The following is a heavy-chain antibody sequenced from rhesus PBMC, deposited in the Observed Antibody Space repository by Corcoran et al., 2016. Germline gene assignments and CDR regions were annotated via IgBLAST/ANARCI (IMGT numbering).Heavy chain of an antibody. CDR3: ARGSSYIDY. D-gene: IGHD4-29*01. V-gene: IGHV4-147*01. J-gene: IGHJ4*01. Sequence: QVQLQESGPGLVKPSETLSLTCAVSGYSIRSNYWSWLRQPPGKGLEWIGYIYGSSGSTYYNPSLKSRVTISTDTPKNQFSLKVSSVTAADTAIYYCARGSSYIDYWGQGVLVTVSS. CDR1: GYSIRSNY. CDR2: IYGSSGST.